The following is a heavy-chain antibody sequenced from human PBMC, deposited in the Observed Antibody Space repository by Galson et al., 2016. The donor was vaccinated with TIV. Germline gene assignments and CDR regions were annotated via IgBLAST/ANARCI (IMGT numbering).Heavy chain of an antibody. CDR2: IYASGST. J-gene: IGHJ6*02. V-gene: IGHV4-61*02. CDR3: ARACRAARSGGSCLSAVDV. Sequence: TLSLTCTVSGGPMYSGNYHWTWVRQPAGKGLEWIGRIYASGSTTYNAFLKRRVTMSVDTSKNQFSLNLNSVTAADTAVYYCARACRAARSGGSCLSAVDVWGQGTTVIVSS. CDR1: GGPMYSGNYH. D-gene: IGHD2-15*01.